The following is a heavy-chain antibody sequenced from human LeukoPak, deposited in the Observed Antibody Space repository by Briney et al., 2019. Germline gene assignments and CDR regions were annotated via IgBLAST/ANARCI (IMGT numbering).Heavy chain of an antibody. CDR3: ARPTYSGSYYWFDY. CDR2: IWYDGSNK. D-gene: IGHD1-26*01. Sequence: HPAGSLRLSCAASGFTFSSYGMHWVRQAPGKGLEWVAVIWYDGSNKYYADSVKGRFTISRDNSKNTLYLQMNSLRAEDTAVYYCARPTYSGSYYWFDYWGQGTLVTVSS. CDR1: GFTFSSYG. V-gene: IGHV3-33*01. J-gene: IGHJ4*02.